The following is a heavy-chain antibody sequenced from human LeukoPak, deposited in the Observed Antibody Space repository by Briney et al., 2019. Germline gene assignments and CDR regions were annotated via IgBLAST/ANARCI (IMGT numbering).Heavy chain of an antibody. D-gene: IGHD5-18*01. J-gene: IGHJ4*02. V-gene: IGHV3-30*02. CDR2: IRYYGSNK. Sequence: PGGSLRLSCAASGFTFSSYGMHWVRQAPAKGLEWVAFIRYYGSNKYYADSVKGRFTISRDNSKNTLYLQMNSLRAEDTAVYYCAKERDTAMVTIDYWGQGTLVTVSS. CDR1: GFTFSSYG. CDR3: AKERDTAMVTIDY.